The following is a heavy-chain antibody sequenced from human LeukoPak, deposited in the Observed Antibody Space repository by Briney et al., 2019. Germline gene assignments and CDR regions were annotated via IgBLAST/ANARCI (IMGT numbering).Heavy chain of an antibody. Sequence: PGRSLRLSCAASGFTFSSYAMHWVRQAPGKGLEWVAVISYDGSNKYYADSVKGRFTISRDNSKNTLYLQMNSLRAEDTAVYYCARDRGQLWPYYYYYYMDVWGKGTTVTVSS. D-gene: IGHD5-18*01. CDR1: GFTFSSYA. CDR3: ARDRGQLWPYYYYYYMDV. J-gene: IGHJ6*03. CDR2: ISYDGSNK. V-gene: IGHV3-30*04.